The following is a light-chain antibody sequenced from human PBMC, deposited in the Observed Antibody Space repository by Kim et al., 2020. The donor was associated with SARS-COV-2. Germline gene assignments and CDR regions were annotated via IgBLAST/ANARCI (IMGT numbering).Light chain of an antibody. CDR3: QQYDTSPYT. Sequence: SPGESATLSCRASKSVSSNYLAWYHQRPGQAPRLLIYLASTRATGAPDRFSGSGSGTDFTLTIRRLEPEDSGVFYCQQYDTSPYTFGQGTKVDIK. J-gene: IGKJ2*01. V-gene: IGKV3-20*01. CDR1: KSVSSNY. CDR2: LAS.